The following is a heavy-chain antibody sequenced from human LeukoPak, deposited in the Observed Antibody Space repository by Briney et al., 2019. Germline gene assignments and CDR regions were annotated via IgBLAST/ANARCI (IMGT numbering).Heavy chain of an antibody. CDR2: IWYDGTNK. D-gene: IGHD2-21*02. CDR1: GFPFSRYG. V-gene: IGHV3-30*02. J-gene: IGHJ4*02. CDR3: AKGQDVVVTPSALDY. Sequence: GESLRLSCAASGFPFSRYGMHWVRQAPGKGLEWVAVIWYDGTNKDYTDSVKGRFTISRDNSKNTLYLQMNSLRAEDTAVYYCAKGQDVVVTPSALDYWGQGTLVTVSS.